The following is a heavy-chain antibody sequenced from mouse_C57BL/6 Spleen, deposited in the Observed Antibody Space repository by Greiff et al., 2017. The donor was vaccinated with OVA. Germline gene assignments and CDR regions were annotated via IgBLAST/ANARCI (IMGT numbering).Heavy chain of an antibody. Sequence: QVQLQQSGAELVKPGASVKLSCKASGYTFTSYWMHWVKQRPGRGLEWIGRIDPNSGGTKYNEKFKSKATLTVDKPSSTAYMQLSSLTSEDSAVYYCARGGGTAQATGYFDYWGQGTTLTVSS. V-gene: IGHV1-72*01. CDR3: ARGGGTAQATGYFDY. D-gene: IGHD3-2*02. CDR2: IDPNSGGT. J-gene: IGHJ2*01. CDR1: GYTFTSYW.